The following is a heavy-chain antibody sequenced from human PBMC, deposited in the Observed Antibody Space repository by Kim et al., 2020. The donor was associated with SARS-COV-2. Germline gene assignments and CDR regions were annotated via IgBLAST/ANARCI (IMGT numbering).Heavy chain of an antibody. D-gene: IGHD2-15*01. CDR2: INPSGGST. Sequence: ASVKVSCKASGYTFTRYYMHWVRQAPGQGLEWMGIINPSGGSTSYAQKFQGRVTMTRDTSTTTVYMELSSLRSEDTAVYYCARVGGSWTADYYYGMDVWGQGTTVTVSS. CDR3: ARVGGSWTADYYYGMDV. CDR1: GYTFTRYY. V-gene: IGHV1-46*01. J-gene: IGHJ6*02.